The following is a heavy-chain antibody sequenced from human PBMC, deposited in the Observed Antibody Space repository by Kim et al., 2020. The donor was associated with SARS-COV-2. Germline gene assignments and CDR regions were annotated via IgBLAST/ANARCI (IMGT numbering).Heavy chain of an antibody. CDR1: GFTFSSYW. J-gene: IGHJ4*02. D-gene: IGHD5-12*01. CDR3: ARGGRAPNF. Sequence: GGSLRLSCAASGFTFSSYWMSWVRQAPGKGLEWVAHIKEDGSEKYYVDSVKGRFTISRDNAKNSLYLQMNSLRVEDTAVFYCARGGRAPNFWGQGTLVTVSS. V-gene: IGHV3-7*01. CDR2: IKEDGSEK.